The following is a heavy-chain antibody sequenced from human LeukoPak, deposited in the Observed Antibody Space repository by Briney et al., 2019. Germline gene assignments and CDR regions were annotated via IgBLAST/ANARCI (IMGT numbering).Heavy chain of an antibody. Sequence: SVKVSCKASGGTFSSYAISWVRQAPGQGLEWMGGIIPIFGTANYAQKFQGRVTITTDESTSTAYMELRSLRSDDTAVYYCARMYCSRGSCYPLFYYYALDVWGQGTTVTVSS. CDR3: ARMYCSRGSCYPLFYYYALDV. J-gene: IGHJ6*02. CDR1: GGTFSSYA. V-gene: IGHV1-69*05. D-gene: IGHD2-15*01. CDR2: IIPIFGTA.